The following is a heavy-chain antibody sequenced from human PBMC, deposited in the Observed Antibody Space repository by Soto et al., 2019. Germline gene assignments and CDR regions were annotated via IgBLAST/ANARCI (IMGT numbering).Heavy chain of an antibody. V-gene: IGHV4-31*03. CDR1: GGSISSGGYY. CDR3: AREAGTPSYYYGMDV. J-gene: IGHJ6*02. CDR2: IYYSGST. D-gene: IGHD6-19*01. Sequence: SETLSLTCTVSGGSISSGGYYWSWIRQHPGKGLEWIGYIYYSGSTYYNPSLKSRVTISVDTSKNQFSLKLSSVTAADTAVYYCAREAGTPSYYYGMDVWGQGTTVTVSS.